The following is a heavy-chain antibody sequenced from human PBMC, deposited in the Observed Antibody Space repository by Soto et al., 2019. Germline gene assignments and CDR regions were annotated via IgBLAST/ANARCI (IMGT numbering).Heavy chain of an antibody. Sequence: QVQLVQSGAEVKKPGASVKVSCKASGYTFTGYYMHWVRQAPGQGLAWMGWINPNSGGTNYAQKFQGWVTMTRDTSISTAYMELSSLRSDDTAVYYCAREKGYCSGGSCYVAEYFQHWGQGTLVTVSS. CDR3: AREKGYCSGGSCYVAEYFQH. CDR2: INPNSGGT. V-gene: IGHV1-2*04. J-gene: IGHJ1*01. CDR1: GYTFTGYY. D-gene: IGHD2-15*01.